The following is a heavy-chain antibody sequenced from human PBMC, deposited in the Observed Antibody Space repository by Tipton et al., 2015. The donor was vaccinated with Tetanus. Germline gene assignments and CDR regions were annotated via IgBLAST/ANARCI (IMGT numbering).Heavy chain of an antibody. CDR2: ISGTGTTV. Sequence: SLRLSCAASGFTFSSYNMNWVRQAPGKGLEWVSHISGTGTTVDYADSVKGRFTISRDNTKNSLFLQMNSLRAGDTAVYYCASGSTLDFWGQGTLVTVSS. V-gene: IGHV3-48*03. CDR3: ASGSTLDF. CDR1: GFTFSSYN. J-gene: IGHJ4*02. D-gene: IGHD6-25*01.